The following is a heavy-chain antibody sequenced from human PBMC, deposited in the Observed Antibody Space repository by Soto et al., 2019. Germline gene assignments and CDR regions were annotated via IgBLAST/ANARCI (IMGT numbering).Heavy chain of an antibody. J-gene: IGHJ4*02. CDR3: ARESSGWGLVNYFDY. V-gene: IGHV4-61*01. CDR2: IYYSGST. CDR1: GGSVSSGSYY. Sequence: PSETLSLTCTVPGGSVSSGSYYWSWIRQPPGKGLECIGYIYYSGSTNYNRSLKSRATISVDTSKNQFSLKLNSVTAADTAVYYFARESSGWGLVNYFDYWGQGTLGTV. D-gene: IGHD6-25*01.